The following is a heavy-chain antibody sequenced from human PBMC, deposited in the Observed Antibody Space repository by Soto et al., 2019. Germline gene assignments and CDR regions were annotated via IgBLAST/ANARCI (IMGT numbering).Heavy chain of an antibody. CDR2: IWYDGSNK. V-gene: IGHV3-33*01. CDR3: ARDTFTIFGVVTYYFDY. D-gene: IGHD3-3*01. CDR1: GFTFSSYG. J-gene: IGHJ4*02. Sequence: VQLVESGGGVVQPGRSLRLSCAASGFTFSSYGMHWVRQAPGKGLEWVAVIWYDGSNKYYADSVKGRFTISRDNSKNTLYLQMNSLRAEDTAVYYCARDTFTIFGVVTYYFDYWGQGTLVTVSS.